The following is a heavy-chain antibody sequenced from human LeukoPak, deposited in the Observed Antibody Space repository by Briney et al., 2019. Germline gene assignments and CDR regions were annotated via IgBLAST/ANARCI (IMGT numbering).Heavy chain of an antibody. V-gene: IGHV3-53*01. J-gene: IGHJ4*02. CDR2: IYSGGSA. CDR1: EFTVSSNY. CDR3: ARAGPSSSWHQFDY. D-gene: IGHD6-13*01. Sequence: PGGSLRLSCAASEFTVSSNYMSWVRQAPGKGLEWVSLIYSGGSAYYADSVKGRFTISRDNSKNTLYLQMNRLRAEDTAVYYCARAGPSSSWHQFDYWGQGTLVTVSS.